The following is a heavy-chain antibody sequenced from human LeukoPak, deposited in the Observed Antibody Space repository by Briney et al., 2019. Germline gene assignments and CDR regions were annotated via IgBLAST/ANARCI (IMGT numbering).Heavy chain of an antibody. CDR3: ARDWAVGYGDYLFDY. Sequence: PGGSLRLSCAASGFTFSSYEMNWVRQAPGKGLEWVSYISSSGSTIYYADSVKGGFTISRDNAKNSLYLQMNSLRAEDTAVYYCARDWAVGYGDYLFDYWGQGTLVTVSS. CDR1: GFTFSSYE. D-gene: IGHD4-17*01. J-gene: IGHJ4*02. V-gene: IGHV3-48*03. CDR2: ISSSGSTI.